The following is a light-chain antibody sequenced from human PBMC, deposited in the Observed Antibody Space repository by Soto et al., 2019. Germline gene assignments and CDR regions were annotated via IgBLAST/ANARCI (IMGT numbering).Light chain of an antibody. CDR3: QQYERSPTT. CDR2: GAS. CDR1: QSVSSTY. V-gene: IGKV3-20*01. J-gene: IGKJ4*01. Sequence: EIVLTQSPGTLSLSPGERATLSCRASQSVSSTYLAWYQQKPGRAPSLLIYGASRRATGIPDRFSGSGSGTDFTLTISRPEPEDFAVYYCQQYERSPTTFGGGTKVEIK.